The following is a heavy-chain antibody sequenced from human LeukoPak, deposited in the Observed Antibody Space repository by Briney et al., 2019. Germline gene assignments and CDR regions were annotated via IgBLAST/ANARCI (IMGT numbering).Heavy chain of an antibody. Sequence: ASVKVSCKASGFTFTSSAMQWVRQARGQRLEWIGWIVVGSGNTSYAQKFQGRVTITRDMSTSTAYMELSSLRSEDTAVYYCAADPGYCSGGSCFLKYTFDIWGQGTMVTVSS. D-gene: IGHD2-15*01. V-gene: IGHV1-58*02. CDR1: GFTFTSSA. J-gene: IGHJ3*02. CDR3: AADPGYCSGGSCFLKYTFDI. CDR2: IVVGSGNT.